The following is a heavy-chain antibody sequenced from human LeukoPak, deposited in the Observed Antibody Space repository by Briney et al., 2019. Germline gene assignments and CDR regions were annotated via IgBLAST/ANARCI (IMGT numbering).Heavy chain of an antibody. V-gene: IGHV1-24*01. D-gene: IGHD2-2*02. Sequence: ASVKVSCKVSGYTLTELSMHWVRQAPGKGLEWMGGFDPEDGETIYAQKFQGRVTMTEDTSTDTAHMELSSLRSEDTAVYYCATLPSAAIPGYYYYYYMDVWGKGTTVTVSS. CDR1: GYTLTELS. J-gene: IGHJ6*03. CDR2: FDPEDGET. CDR3: ATLPSAAIPGYYYYYYMDV.